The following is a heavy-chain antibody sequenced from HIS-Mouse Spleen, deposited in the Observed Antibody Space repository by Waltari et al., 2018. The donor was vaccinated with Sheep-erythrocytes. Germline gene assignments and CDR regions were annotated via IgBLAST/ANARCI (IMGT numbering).Heavy chain of an antibody. CDR1: GYTFTGYY. Sequence: QVQLVQSGAEVKKPGASVKVSCKASGYTFTGYYMHWVRQAPGKGLEWRGGINPNRGGTNYAQTFQGRGTMTRDTSISTAYMELSRLRSDDTAVYYCARDLKYSSGWWFDPWGQGTLVTVSS. V-gene: IGHV1-2*02. CDR2: INPNRGGT. CDR3: ARDLKYSSGWWFDP. D-gene: IGHD6-19*01. J-gene: IGHJ5*02.